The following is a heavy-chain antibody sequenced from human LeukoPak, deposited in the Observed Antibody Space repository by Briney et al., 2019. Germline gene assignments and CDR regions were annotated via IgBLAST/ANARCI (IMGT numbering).Heavy chain of an antibody. V-gene: IGHV1-2*02. Sequence: ASVKVSCKASGYTFTGYYMHWVRQAPGQGLEWMGWINPNSGGTNYAQKFQGRVTMTRGTSISTAYMELSRLRSDDTAVYYCARENDYGDPFDYWGQGTLVTVSS. CDR3: ARENDYGDPFDY. CDR1: GYTFTGYY. J-gene: IGHJ4*02. D-gene: IGHD4-17*01. CDR2: INPNSGGT.